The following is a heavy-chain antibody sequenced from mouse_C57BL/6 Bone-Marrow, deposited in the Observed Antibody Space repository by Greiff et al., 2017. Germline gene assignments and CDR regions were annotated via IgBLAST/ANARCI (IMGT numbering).Heavy chain of an antibody. J-gene: IGHJ1*03. CDR1: GYTFTSYW. V-gene: IGHV1-5*01. D-gene: IGHD2-3*01. CDR2: IYPGNSDT. CDR3: IYDGYYVHHWYFDV. Sequence: VQLQQSGTVLARPGASVKMSCKTSGYTFTSYWMHWVKQRPGQGLEWIGAIYPGNSDTSYNQKFKGKAKLTAVTSASTAYMELSSLTNEDSAVYYCIYDGYYVHHWYFDVWGTGTTVTVSS.